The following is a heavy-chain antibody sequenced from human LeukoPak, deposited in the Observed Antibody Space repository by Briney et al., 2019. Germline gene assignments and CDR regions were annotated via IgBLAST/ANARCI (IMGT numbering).Heavy chain of an antibody. CDR1: GFTVIANY. Sequence: GGSLRLSCAASGFTVIANYMSWVRQAPGKGLESVSVIYIGGNTYYADSVKGRFTISRDNSKNTLYLQMNSLRAEDTAVYYCASGGINMVRGGYYFDYWGQGTLVTVSS. D-gene: IGHD3-10*01. CDR2: IYIGGNT. V-gene: IGHV3-53*01. J-gene: IGHJ4*02. CDR3: ASGGINMVRGGYYFDY.